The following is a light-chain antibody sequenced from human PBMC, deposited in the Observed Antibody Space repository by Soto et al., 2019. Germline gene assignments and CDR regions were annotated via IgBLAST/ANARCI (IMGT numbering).Light chain of an antibody. CDR2: GAS. V-gene: IGKV3-20*01. CDR1: QSVSSSY. CDR3: QQYGSSLGVT. Sequence: EVVMTQSPGTLSLSPGERATLSCRASQSVSSSYLAWYQHRPGQAPRLVIYGASSRATGIPDRFSGSGSGTEFTLTISRLEPEDFAVYYCQQYGSSLGVTFGGGTKVDIK. J-gene: IGKJ4*01.